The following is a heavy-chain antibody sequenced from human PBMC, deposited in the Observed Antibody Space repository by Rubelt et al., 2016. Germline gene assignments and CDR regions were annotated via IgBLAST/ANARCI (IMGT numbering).Heavy chain of an antibody. Sequence: QVQLVQSGAEVKKPGASVKVSCKASGYTFTTYGINWVRQAPGQGLEWMGWISAYNGNTNHAQKLQGRVTMTNDTSTSTAYMELRGLRSDDTAVYYCAREAYSGRYPLIDYWGQGTLVTVSS. V-gene: IGHV1-18*01. CDR1: GYTFTTYG. CDR3: AREAYSGRYPLIDY. D-gene: IGHD1-26*01. CDR2: ISAYNGNT. J-gene: IGHJ4*02.